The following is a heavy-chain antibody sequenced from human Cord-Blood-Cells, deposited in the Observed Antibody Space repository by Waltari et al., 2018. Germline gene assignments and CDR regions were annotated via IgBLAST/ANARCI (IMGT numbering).Heavy chain of an antibody. CDR3: AKDKNWNLDY. CDR2: RSYDGINK. CDR1: GFTFSSYG. J-gene: IGHJ4*02. V-gene: IGHV3-30*18. D-gene: IGHD1-1*01. Sequence: QVQLVESGGGVVQPGRSLRLSCAASGFTFSSYGMHWVRQAPGKGMKWFAVRSYDGINKYYADSVKCRFTISRDDAENTLYLQMNSLRAEETAVYYWAKDKNWNLDYWGQGTLVTVSS.